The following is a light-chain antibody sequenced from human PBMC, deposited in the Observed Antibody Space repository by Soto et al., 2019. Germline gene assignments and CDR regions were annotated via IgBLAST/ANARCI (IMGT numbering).Light chain of an antibody. V-gene: IGLV2-14*01. CDR1: SSDVGGYNY. CDR2: DVS. CDR3: SSYTSSSTLVV. Sequence: QSALTQPASVSGSPGQSITISCTGTSSDVGGYNYVSWYQQHPGKAPKLMIYDVSNRPSGVSNRFSGSKSGNTASLTISGXXXXXXXDYYCSSYTSSSTLVVFGGGTKVTVX. J-gene: IGLJ2*01.